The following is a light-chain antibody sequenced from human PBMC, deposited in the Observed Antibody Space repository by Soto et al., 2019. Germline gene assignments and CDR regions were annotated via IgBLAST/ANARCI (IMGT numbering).Light chain of an antibody. CDR3: QQSVSLPLT. J-gene: IGKJ4*01. CDR1: QTILSTYNNRNY. Sequence: DIVMTPSPDSLAVSLGERATITCKSSQTILSTYNNRNYLAWYRPKPGQPPRLLIYWASTRDSGVPDRISGSGSDSAFTLTISSLQAEEVAVYDCQQSVSLPLTFGGGTKVQIK. CDR2: WAS. V-gene: IGKV4-1*01.